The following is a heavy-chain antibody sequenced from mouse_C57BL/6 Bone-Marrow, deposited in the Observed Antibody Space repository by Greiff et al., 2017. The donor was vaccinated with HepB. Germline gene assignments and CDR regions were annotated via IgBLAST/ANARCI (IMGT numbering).Heavy chain of an antibody. CDR2: IEPSDSYT. CDR1: GYTFTSYW. J-gene: IGHJ1*03. CDR3: ASYWYFDV. Sequence: QVQLKQPGAELVMPGASVKLSCKASGYTFTSYWMHWVKQRPGQGLEWIGEIEPSDSYTNYNQKFKGKSTLTVDKSSSTAYMQLSSLTSEDSAVYYWASYWYFDVWGTGTTVTVSS. V-gene: IGHV1-69*01.